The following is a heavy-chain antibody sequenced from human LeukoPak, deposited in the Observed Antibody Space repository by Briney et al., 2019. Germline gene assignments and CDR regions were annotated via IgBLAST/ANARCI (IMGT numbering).Heavy chain of an antibody. J-gene: IGHJ6*03. Sequence: SETLSLTCTVSGGSISSYYWSWLRQPPGKGLEWIGYIYYSGSTNYNPSLTSRVTISVDKSKKQFSLKLSSVTAADTAVYYCARAVVVAATLINYYYMDVWGKGTTVTVSS. V-gene: IGHV4-59*01. D-gene: IGHD2-15*01. CDR3: ARAVVVAATLINYYYMDV. CDR1: GGSISSYY. CDR2: IYYSGST.